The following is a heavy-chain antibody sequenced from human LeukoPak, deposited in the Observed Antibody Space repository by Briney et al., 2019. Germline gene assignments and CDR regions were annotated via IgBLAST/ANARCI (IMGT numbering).Heavy chain of an antibody. CDR3: ARGRYCTITKCSNWFDP. CDR1: GYSFTSYG. CDR2: ISAYNGNT. V-gene: IGHV1-18*01. J-gene: IGHJ5*02. D-gene: IGHD2-2*01. Sequence: ASVKVSCKASGYSFTSYGISWVRQAPGQGLEWMGWISAYNGNTNYAQKLQGRVTMTIETSTSTAYMEVRSLRSDDTAVYYCARGRYCTITKCSNWFDPWGQGTLVTVSS.